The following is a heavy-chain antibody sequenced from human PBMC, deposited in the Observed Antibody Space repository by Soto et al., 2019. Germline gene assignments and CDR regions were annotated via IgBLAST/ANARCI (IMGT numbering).Heavy chain of an antibody. V-gene: IGHV4-61*01. Sequence: PSETLSLTCTVSGGCISSRSYYWSWIRQPPGKGLEWIGYIYYSGSTNYNPSLKSRVTISVDTSKNQFSLKLSSVTAADTAVYYCASAVAGTHFAYWGQGTLVTVSS. CDR2: IYYSGST. CDR3: ASAVAGTHFAY. D-gene: IGHD6-19*01. CDR1: GGCISSRSYY. J-gene: IGHJ4*02.